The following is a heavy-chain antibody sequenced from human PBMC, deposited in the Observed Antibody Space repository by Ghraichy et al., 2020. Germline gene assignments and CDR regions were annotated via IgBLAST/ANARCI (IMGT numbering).Heavy chain of an antibody. CDR3: ARQGYYGSGTYYIFED. D-gene: IGHD3-10*01. J-gene: IGHJ4*02. CDR2: SYHSGST. CDR1: GVSISSKSYY. V-gene: IGHV4-39*01. Sequence: SEILSLTCIVSGVSISSKSYYWGWVRQPPGKGLEWIGSSYHSGSTYYKPSLEGRINVSVDKSKNHFSLTLTSVTAADTAVYYCARQGYYGSGTYYIFEDWGQGILVTVSS.